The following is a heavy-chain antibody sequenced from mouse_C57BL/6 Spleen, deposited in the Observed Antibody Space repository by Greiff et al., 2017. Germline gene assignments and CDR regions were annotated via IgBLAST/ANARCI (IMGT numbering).Heavy chain of an antibody. J-gene: IGHJ2*01. Sequence: VKLQESGPGLVAPSQSLSITCTASGFSLTSYGVSWVRQPPGKGLEWLGVIWGDGGTNYHSALLSRLSISKDNSKGQVFLKLNSLQTDETATYYCAKGDGYCPYYFDDWGQGTTLTVSS. V-gene: IGHV2-3*01. D-gene: IGHD2-3*01. CDR1: GFSLTSYG. CDR3: AKGDGYCPYYFDD. CDR2: IWGDGGT.